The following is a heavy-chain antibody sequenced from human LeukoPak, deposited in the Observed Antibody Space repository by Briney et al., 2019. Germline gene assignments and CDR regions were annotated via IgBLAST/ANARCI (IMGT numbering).Heavy chain of an antibody. Sequence: PSETLSLTCAVYGGSFSGYYWSWIRQPPGKGLEWIGEINHSGSTNYNPSLKSRVTISVDTSKNQFSLKLSSVTAADTAVYYCARGRGIAAAGTQNPFGYWGQGTLVTVSS. D-gene: IGHD6-13*01. CDR1: GGSFSGYY. V-gene: IGHV4-34*01. CDR3: ARGRGIAAAGTQNPFGY. CDR2: INHSGST. J-gene: IGHJ4*02.